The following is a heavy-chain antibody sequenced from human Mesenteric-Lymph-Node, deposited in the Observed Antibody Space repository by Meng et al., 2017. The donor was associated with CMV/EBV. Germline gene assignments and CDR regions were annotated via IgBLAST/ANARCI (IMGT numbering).Heavy chain of an antibody. V-gene: IGHV4-34*01. Sequence: ESLKISCAVYGGSFSGYYWSWIRQPPGKGLEWIGEINHSGSTNYNPSLKSRVTISVDTSKNQFSLKLSSVTAADTAVYYCAIKTKTYYDFWSGYPHYFDYWGQGTLVTVSS. CDR3: AIKTKTYYDFWSGYPHYFDY. CDR2: INHSGST. J-gene: IGHJ4*02. CDR1: GGSFSGYY. D-gene: IGHD3-3*01.